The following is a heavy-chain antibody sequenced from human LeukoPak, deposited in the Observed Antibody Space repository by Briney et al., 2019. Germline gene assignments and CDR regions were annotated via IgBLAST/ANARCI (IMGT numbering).Heavy chain of an antibody. D-gene: IGHD3-10*02. V-gene: IGHV3-21*01. J-gene: IGHJ6*04. CDR1: GFTFSDYS. Sequence: GGSLRLSCAASGFTFSDYSMNWVRQTPRKGLEWVSSISSSSSYIYYADSVKGRFTISRDNAKNSLYLQMNSLRAEDTAVYYCAELGITMIGGVWGKGTTVTISS. CDR2: ISSSSSYI. CDR3: AELGITMIGGV.